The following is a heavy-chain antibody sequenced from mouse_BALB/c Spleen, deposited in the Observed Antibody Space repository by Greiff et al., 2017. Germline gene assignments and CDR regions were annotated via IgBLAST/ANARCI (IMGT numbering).Heavy chain of an antibody. J-gene: IGHJ4*01. D-gene: IGHD2-1*01. CDR1: GYSITSDYA. CDR2: ISYSGST. Sequence: VQLQQSGPGLVKPSQSLSLTCTVTGYSITSDYAWNWIRQFPGNKLEWMGYISYSGSTSYNPSLKSRISITRDTSKNQFFLQLNSVTTEDTATYYCARKNYYGNYAMDYWGQGTSVTVSS. CDR3: ARKNYYGNYAMDY. V-gene: IGHV3-2*02.